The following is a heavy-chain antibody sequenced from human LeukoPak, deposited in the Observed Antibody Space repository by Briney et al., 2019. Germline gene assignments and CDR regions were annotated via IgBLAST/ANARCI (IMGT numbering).Heavy chain of an antibody. V-gene: IGHV1-2*02. J-gene: IGHJ4*02. D-gene: IGHD3-9*01. CDR3: ARALRYFDWYTNY. CDR1: GNTFTGYY. Sequence: ASVKVSCKASGNTFTGYYMHWVRQAPGQGLEWMGWINPNSGGTNYAQKFQGRVTMTRDTSISTAYMELSRLRSDDTAVYYCARALRYFDWYTNYWGQGTLVTVSS. CDR2: INPNSGGT.